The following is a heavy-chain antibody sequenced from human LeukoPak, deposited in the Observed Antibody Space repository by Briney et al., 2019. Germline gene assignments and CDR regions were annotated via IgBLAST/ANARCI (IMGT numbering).Heavy chain of an antibody. CDR3: AKAHHGDYFFYFDY. CDR2: ISGSGGST. J-gene: IGHJ4*02. Sequence: GGSLRLSCAASGFTFSSYAMSWVRQAPGRGLEWVSAISGSGGSTYYADSVKGRFTISRDNSKNTLYLQMNSLRAEDTAVYYCAKAHHGDYFFYFDYWGQGTLVTVSS. V-gene: IGHV3-23*01. CDR1: GFTFSSYA. D-gene: IGHD4-17*01.